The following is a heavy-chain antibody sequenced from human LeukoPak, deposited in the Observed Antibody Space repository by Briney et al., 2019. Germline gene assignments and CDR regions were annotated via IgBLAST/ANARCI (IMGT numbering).Heavy chain of an antibody. J-gene: IGHJ4*02. CDR2: IYYSGST. Sequence: PSETLSLTCTVSGVSISSSSYYWGWLRQPPGKGLEWIVSIYYSGSTYYNPSLKSRVTISLDTSKNQVSLKLSSVTAADTAVYYCARRQQQLAIDYWGQGTLVTVSS. V-gene: IGHV4-39*01. D-gene: IGHD6-13*01. CDR3: ARRQQQLAIDY. CDR1: GVSISSSSYY.